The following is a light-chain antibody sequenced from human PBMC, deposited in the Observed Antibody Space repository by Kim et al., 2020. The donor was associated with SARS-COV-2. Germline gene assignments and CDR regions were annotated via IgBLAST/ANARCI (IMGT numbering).Light chain of an antibody. V-gene: IGKV3-20*01. Sequence: ATVSCRTGRILTSRHLAWYEKSAGQAPRLLIYCTSNRATGVPARFSGGGFETDFTLTISTLEPNEFAVYFSQQYGSSPLVTFGEGARLEIK. J-gene: IGKJ5*01. CDR1: RILTSRH. CDR3: QQYGSSPLVT. CDR2: CTS.